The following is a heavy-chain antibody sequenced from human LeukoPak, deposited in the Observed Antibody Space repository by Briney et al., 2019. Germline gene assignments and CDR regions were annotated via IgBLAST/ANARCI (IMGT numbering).Heavy chain of an antibody. D-gene: IGHD5-24*01. CDR3: AFAFAGFNKGDYFDY. J-gene: IGHJ4*02. V-gene: IGHV3-30*03. Sequence: TGGSLRLSCAASGFTFTTYAMHWVRQAPGKGLEWVALISYDGSNKYYADSVKGRFTISRDNSKNTLYLQMNSLRAEDTSVYYCAFAFAGFNKGDYFDYWGQGTLVTVSS. CDR2: ISYDGSNK. CDR1: GFTFTTYA.